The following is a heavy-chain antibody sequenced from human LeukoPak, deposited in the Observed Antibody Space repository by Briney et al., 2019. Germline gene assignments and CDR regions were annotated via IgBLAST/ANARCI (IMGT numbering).Heavy chain of an antibody. CDR1: GFTFSIHG. V-gene: IGHV3-48*02. CDR3: ARVGRGLYSMDV. CDR2: IINSGGTI. D-gene: IGHD3-10*01. J-gene: IGHJ6*02. Sequence: GGSLRLSCAGAGFTFSIHGMNWVRQTPGKGLEWVSYIINSGGTIYYADSVQGRFTISRDNAKNSLYLQMNSLRDEDTAVYYCARVGRGLYSMDVWGQGTTVTVSS.